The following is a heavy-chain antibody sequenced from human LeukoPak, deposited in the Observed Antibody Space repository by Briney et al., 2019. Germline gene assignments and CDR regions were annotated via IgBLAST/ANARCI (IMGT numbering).Heavy chain of an antibody. CDR1: GFTFSSYS. J-gene: IGHJ4*02. Sequence: GGSLRLSCAASGFTFSSYSMNWVRQAPGKGLEWVSSISSSSSYIYYADSVKGRFTISRDNAKNSLYLQMNSLRAEDTAVYYCARDRVVVVGVNDYWGQGTLVTVSS. CDR3: ARDRVVVVGVNDY. D-gene: IGHD2-15*01. V-gene: IGHV3-21*01. CDR2: ISSSSSYI.